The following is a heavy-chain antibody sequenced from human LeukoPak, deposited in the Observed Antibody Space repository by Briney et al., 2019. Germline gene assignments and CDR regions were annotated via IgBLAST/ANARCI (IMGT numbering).Heavy chain of an antibody. CDR2: MNQDGSEK. V-gene: IGHV3-7*01. Sequence: PAGSLRLSCAASGFTFSDYWMSRFRQAPGKRLEWVANMNQDGSEKYYVDSVKGRFTISRDNAKNSLSLQMNSLRAEDTAVYYCARDWAHFGYWGQGTLVTVSS. J-gene: IGHJ4*02. D-gene: IGHD3-10*01. CDR3: ARDWAHFGY. CDR1: GFTFSDYW.